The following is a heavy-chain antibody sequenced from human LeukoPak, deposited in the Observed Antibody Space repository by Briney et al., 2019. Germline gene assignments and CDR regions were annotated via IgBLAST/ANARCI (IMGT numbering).Heavy chain of an antibody. CDR3: AKSDYYGSGSYYKGAY. Sequence: GGSLRLSCAASGFTFSSYAMSWVRQAPGKGLEWVSAISGSGGSTYYADSVKGRVTISRDNSKNTLYLQMNSLRAEDTAVYYCAKSDYYGSGSYYKGAYWGQGTLVTVSS. D-gene: IGHD3-10*01. CDR2: ISGSGGST. J-gene: IGHJ4*02. CDR1: GFTFSSYA. V-gene: IGHV3-23*01.